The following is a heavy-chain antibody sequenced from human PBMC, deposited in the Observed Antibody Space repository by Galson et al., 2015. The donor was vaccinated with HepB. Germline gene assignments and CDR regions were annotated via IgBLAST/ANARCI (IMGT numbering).Heavy chain of an antibody. J-gene: IGHJ3*02. CDR3: AKWILPRSSHPLVVPEHDAFDI. D-gene: IGHD2-21*01. CDR2: ISGSGGST. CDR1: GFTFSSYA. Sequence: SLRLSCAASGFTFSSYAMSWVRQAPGKGLEWVSAISGSGGSTYYADSVKGRFTISRDNSKNTLYLQMNSLRAEDTAVYYCAKWILPRSSHPLVVPEHDAFDIWGQGTTVTVSS. V-gene: IGHV3-23*01.